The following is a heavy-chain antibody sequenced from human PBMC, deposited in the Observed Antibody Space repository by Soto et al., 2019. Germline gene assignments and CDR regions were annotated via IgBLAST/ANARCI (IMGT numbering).Heavy chain of an antibody. Sequence: QVQLQESGPGLVKPSQTLSLTCTVSGGSTSSGGHYWSWIRQHPGKGLEWIGYISYSGSTYYNPSLESRVTISGDTSKNQFSLKLSSVTAADTAVYYCARDALSGDSIWGQGTLVTVSS. CDR3: ARDALSGDSI. V-gene: IGHV4-31*03. CDR1: GGSTSSGGHY. D-gene: IGHD3-22*01. CDR2: ISYSGST. J-gene: IGHJ4*02.